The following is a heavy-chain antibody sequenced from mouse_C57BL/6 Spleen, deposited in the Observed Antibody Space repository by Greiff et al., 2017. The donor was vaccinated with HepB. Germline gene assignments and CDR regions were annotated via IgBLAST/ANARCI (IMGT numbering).Heavy chain of an antibody. CDR3: ARGGGDSAWFAY. J-gene: IGHJ3*01. D-gene: IGHD3-3*01. Sequence: EVQGVESGGGLVKPGGSLKLSCAASGFTFSSYAMSWVRQTPEKRLEWVATISDGGSYTYYPDNVKGRFTISRDNAKNNLYLQMSHLKSEDTAMYYCARGGGDSAWFAYWGQGTLVTVSA. CDR2: ISDGGSYT. CDR1: GFTFSSYA. V-gene: IGHV5-4*01.